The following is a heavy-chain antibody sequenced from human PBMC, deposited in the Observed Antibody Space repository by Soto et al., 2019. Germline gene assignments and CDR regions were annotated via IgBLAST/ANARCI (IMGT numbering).Heavy chain of an antibody. V-gene: IGHV3-23*01. CDR2: TGSSGGST. Sequence: GGSLRLSCAASGFTFGSYAMSWVRQDPGKGLEWVSCTGSSGGSTFYADSVKGRFTISRDNSRNTLYLQMNSLRAEDTAVYYCAKGVLAHYFDYWGQGTLVTVSS. CDR1: GFTFGSYA. J-gene: IGHJ4*02. CDR3: AKGVLAHYFDY.